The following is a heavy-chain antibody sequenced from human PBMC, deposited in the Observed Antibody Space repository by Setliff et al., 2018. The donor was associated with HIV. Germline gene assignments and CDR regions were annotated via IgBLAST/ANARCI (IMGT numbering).Heavy chain of an antibody. CDR3: ARGGDGLLLGRPRCYYYYMDV. D-gene: IGHD2-15*01. CDR2: IFYSGST. CDR1: GGSVSNYY. V-gene: IGHV4-59*02. Sequence: SGPTLVNPAEMSYSLTCTVSGGSVSNYYWTWIRQSAGKGLEWIGYIFYSGSTNYNPSLKSRVTISVDTSKNQFSLKLSSVTAADTAVYYCARGGDGLLLGRPRCYYYYMDVWGKGTTVTVSS. J-gene: IGHJ6*03.